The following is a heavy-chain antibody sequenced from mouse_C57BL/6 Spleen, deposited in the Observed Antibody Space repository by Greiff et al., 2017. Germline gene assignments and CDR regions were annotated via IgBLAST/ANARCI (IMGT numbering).Heavy chain of an antibody. D-gene: IGHD3-2*02. V-gene: IGHV1-4*01. Sequence: VQLQQSGAELARPGASVKMSCKASGYTFTSYTMHWVKQRPGQGLEWIGYINPSSGYTKYNQKFKDKATLTADKSSSTAYLQLSSLTSEDSAVYYCARSIDSSGYGFAYWGQGTLVTVSA. J-gene: IGHJ3*01. CDR2: INPSSGYT. CDR3: ARSIDSSGYGFAY. CDR1: GYTFTSYT.